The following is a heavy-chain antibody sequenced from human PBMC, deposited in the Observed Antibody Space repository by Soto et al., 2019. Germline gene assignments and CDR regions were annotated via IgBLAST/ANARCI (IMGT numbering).Heavy chain of an antibody. D-gene: IGHD3-22*01. CDR3: ARDRNYYDSSGYGMDV. J-gene: IGHJ6*02. CDR2: IIPILGIA. V-gene: IGHV1-69*04. Sequence: SVKVSCKASVGTFSSYTISWVRQAPGQGLEWMGRIIPILGIANYAQKFQGRVTITADKSTSTAYMELSSLRSEDTAVYYCARDRNYYDSSGYGMDVWGQGTTVTVSS. CDR1: VGTFSSYT.